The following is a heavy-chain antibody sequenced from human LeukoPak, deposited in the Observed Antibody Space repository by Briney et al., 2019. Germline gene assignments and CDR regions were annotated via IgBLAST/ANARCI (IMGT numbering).Heavy chain of an antibody. CDR1: GGSISSYY. V-gene: IGHV4-59*01. Sequence: SETLSLTCTVSGGSISSYYWSWIRQPPGKGLEWIGYIYYSGSTNYNPSLKSRVTISVDTSKNQLSLKLSSVTAADTAVYYCARARELYCSSTSCYDAFDIWGQGTMVTVSS. J-gene: IGHJ3*02. CDR3: ARARELYCSSTSCYDAFDI. D-gene: IGHD2-2*01. CDR2: IYYSGST.